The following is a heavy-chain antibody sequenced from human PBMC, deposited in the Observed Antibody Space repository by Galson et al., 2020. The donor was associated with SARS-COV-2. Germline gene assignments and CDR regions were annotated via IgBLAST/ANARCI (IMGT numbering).Heavy chain of an antibody. CDR2: ISSSSSYI. CDR1: GFTFSTYS. V-gene: IGHV3-21*01. Sequence: TGGSLRLSCAASGFTFSTYSMNWVRQAPGKALEWVSSISSSSSYIYYADPVKGRFTISSDDDKNSLYLQMNSLRAEDTAVYYCAQLQGGADFDCWGQGTLVTVSS. CDR3: AQLQGGADFDC. J-gene: IGHJ4*02. D-gene: IGHD1-1*01.